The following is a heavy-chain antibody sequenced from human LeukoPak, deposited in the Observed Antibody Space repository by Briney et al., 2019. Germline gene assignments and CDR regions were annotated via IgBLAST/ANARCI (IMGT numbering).Heavy chain of an antibody. J-gene: IGHJ2*01. CDR2: ISGGGEDT. CDR3: AKPRAMTTGVGRYFDL. V-gene: IGHV3-23*01. CDR1: GFTFDDYA. D-gene: IGHD1-1*01. Sequence: PGGSLRLSCAASGFTFDDYAMHWVRQAPGMGLEWVSGISGGGEDTYYPDSVKGWFTISRDNSKNTLYLQMNSLRAEDTAIYYCAKPRAMTTGVGRYFDLWGRGTLVTVSS.